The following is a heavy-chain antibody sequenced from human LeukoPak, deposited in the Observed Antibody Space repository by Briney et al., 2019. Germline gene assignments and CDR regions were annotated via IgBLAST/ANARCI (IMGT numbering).Heavy chain of an antibody. CDR2: INHSGST. D-gene: IGHD3-10*01. V-gene: IGHV4-34*01. J-gene: IGHJ6*02. CDR3: ARVSGFYYYGSGTANYYYYGMDV. CDR1: GGSFSGYY. Sequence: PSGTLSLTCAVYGGSFSGYYWSWIRQPPGKGLEWIREINHSGSTNYNPSLKSRVTISVDTSKNQFSLKLSSVTAADTAVYYCARVSGFYYYGSGTANYYYYGMDVWGQGTTVTVSS.